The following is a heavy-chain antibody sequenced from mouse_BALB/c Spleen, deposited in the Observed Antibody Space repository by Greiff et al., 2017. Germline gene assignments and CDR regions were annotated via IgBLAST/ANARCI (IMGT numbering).Heavy chain of an antibody. D-gene: IGHD1-1*01. J-gene: IGHJ2*01. Sequence: EVKVVESGGGLVKPGGSLKLSCAASGFTFSSYTMSWVRQTPEKRLEWVATISSGGSYTYYPDSVKGRFTISRDNAKNTLYLQMSSLKSEDTAMYYCTRVDYGSSYWGQGTTLTVSS. CDR3: TRVDYGSSY. CDR1: GFTFSSYT. V-gene: IGHV5-6-4*01. CDR2: ISSGGSYT.